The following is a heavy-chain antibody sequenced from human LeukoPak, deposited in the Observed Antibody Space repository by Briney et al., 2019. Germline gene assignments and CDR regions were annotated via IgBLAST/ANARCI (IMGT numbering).Heavy chain of an antibody. D-gene: IGHD5-24*01. V-gene: IGHV4-59*01. CDR2: IYYRGNT. CDR3: ARAPDGYNLGGDY. Sequence: SETLSLTCTVSGGSISGYYWSWIRQPPGKGLEWIGSIYYRGNTNYNPSLKSRVTISVDTSKYQFSLKLRSVTTADAAVYYCARAPDGYNLGGDYWGQGTLVTVSS. J-gene: IGHJ4*02. CDR1: GGSISGYY.